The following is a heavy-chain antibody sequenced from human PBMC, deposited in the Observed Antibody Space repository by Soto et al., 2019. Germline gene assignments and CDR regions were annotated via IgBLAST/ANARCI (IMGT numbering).Heavy chain of an antibody. J-gene: IGHJ6*02. V-gene: IGHV3-33*01. CDR2: IWYDGSNE. Sequence: GGSLRLSCAASGFTFSNYGMHWVRQAPGKGLEWVAVIWYDGSNEYYADSVKGRFTISRDNSKNTLYLQMNSLRAEDTAVYYCARDDIPGRAVAIYGMDIWGQGTTFTVSS. D-gene: IGHD6-19*01. CDR3: ARDDIPGRAVAIYGMDI. CDR1: GFTFSNYG.